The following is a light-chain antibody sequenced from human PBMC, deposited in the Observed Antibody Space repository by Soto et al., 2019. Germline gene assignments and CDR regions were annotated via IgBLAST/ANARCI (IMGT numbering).Light chain of an antibody. CDR2: VAS. CDR1: QSISSY. Sequence: TRITQTTSSLSGSLRDGVTSTCGASQSISSYLNWYQQIPGKAPQLLIYVASRLESGVPSRFSGSGSGTDFTLTISSLQPEDFATYYCQQSYNAPITFGQGSRLEI. CDR3: QQSYNAPIT. V-gene: IGKV1-39*01. J-gene: IGKJ5*01.